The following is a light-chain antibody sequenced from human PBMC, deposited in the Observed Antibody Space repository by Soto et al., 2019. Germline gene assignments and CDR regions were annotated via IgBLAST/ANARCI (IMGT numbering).Light chain of an antibody. CDR1: QSLRSR. CDR2: DAS. CDR3: QQYNNWPQT. J-gene: IGKJ1*01. V-gene: IGKV3-15*01. Sequence: ETMMTQSPDTLSVSLGERAPLSCRASQSLRSRLAWYQQKPGQAPRLLIYDASTRATGIPARFSGSGSGTDFTLTISGLQSEDFAVYYCQQYNNWPQTFGQGTKVDIK.